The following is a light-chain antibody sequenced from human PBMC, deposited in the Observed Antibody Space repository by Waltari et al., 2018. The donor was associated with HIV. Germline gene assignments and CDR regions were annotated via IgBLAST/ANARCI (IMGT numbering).Light chain of an antibody. CDR2: DAS. CDR1: QSISTY. J-gene: IGKJ1*01. V-gene: IGKV1-39*01. CDR3: QQSHVTPRT. Sequence: DIQLTQSPSSLSASVGDRVTITCPESQSISTYLNWYQQEPGKDPKVLIYDASSLQSGVPSRFSGSGSGTDLTLIISSLQTEDFATYNCQQSHVTPRTFGQGTKGEIK.